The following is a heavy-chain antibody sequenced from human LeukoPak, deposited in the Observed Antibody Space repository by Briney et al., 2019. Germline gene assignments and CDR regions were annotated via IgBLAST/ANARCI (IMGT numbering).Heavy chain of an antibody. V-gene: IGHV3-30*02. D-gene: IGHD2/OR15-2a*01. CDR3: AKDKGNYFFDY. Sequence: GGSLRLSCSAAGLMFSRAGMHWVRQTPGKGLQSVAFIRHDGSAEYYADSVKGRFTISRDNSRNTVSLQMNSLKTDDTALYYGAKDKGNYFFDYSGRRTLVTVSS. J-gene: IGHJ4*02. CDR1: GLMFSRAG. CDR2: IRHDGSAE.